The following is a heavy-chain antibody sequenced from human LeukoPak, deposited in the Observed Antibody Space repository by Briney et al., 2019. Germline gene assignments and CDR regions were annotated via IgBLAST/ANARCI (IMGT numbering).Heavy chain of an antibody. D-gene: IGHD3-22*01. J-gene: IGHJ3*02. CDR2: MNPNSGGT. Sequence: ASVKVSCKASGYTLTSYDINWVRQATGQGLEWMGWMNPNSGGTNYAQKFQGRVTMTRDTSISTAYMELSRLRSDDTAVYYCARAPQRYDSSGCHAFDIWGQGTMVTVSS. CDR1: GYTLTSYD. V-gene: IGHV1-2*02. CDR3: ARAPQRYDSSGCHAFDI.